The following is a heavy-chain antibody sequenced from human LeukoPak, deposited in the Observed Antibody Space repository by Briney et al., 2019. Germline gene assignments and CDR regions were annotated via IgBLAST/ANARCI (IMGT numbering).Heavy chain of an antibody. V-gene: IGHV4-31*03. Sequence: SQTLSLTCTVSGGSISSGGYYWSWIRQHPGKGLEWIGYIYYSGSTYYNPSLQSRVTISVDTSKNQFSLKLSSVTAADTAVYYCATNYGGNSDDAFDIWGQGTMVTVSS. CDR3: ATNYGGNSDDAFDI. CDR2: IYYSGST. J-gene: IGHJ3*02. CDR1: GGSISSGGYY. D-gene: IGHD4-23*01.